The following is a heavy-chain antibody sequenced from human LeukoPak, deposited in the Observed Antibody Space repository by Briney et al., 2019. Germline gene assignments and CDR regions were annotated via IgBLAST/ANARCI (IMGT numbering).Heavy chain of an antibody. D-gene: IGHD5-24*01. CDR2: IYPGDSDT. V-gene: IGHV5-51*01. CDR3: ARRGDGSRFYGMDV. Sequence: GESLQIYCQGSGYLFTSYWIGWVRQLPGKGLEWMGIIYPGDSDTRYSPSFQGQVTISVDKSISTAYLQWSSLKASDTAMYYCARRGDGSRFYGMDVWGQGTTVTVSS. J-gene: IGHJ6*02. CDR1: GYLFTSYW.